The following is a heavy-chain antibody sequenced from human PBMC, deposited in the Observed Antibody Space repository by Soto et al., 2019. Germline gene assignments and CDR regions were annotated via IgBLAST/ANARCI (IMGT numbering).Heavy chain of an antibody. CDR3: ARDEGRKARPDYYYGMDV. CDR2: IYYSGST. Sequence: QVQLQESGPGLVKPSQTLSLTCTVSGGSISSGDYYWSWIRQPPGKGLEWIGYIYYSGSTYYNPSLKSRVTLSVDTSKNQFSLKLSSVTAADTAVYYCARDEGRKARPDYYYGMDVWGQGTTVTVSS. V-gene: IGHV4-30-4*01. CDR1: GGSISSGDYY. D-gene: IGHD6-6*01. J-gene: IGHJ6*02.